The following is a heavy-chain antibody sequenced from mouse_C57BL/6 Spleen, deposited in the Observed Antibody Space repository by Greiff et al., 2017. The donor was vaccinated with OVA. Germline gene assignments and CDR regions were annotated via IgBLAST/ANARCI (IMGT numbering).Heavy chain of an antibody. CDR1: GFTFSSYA. J-gene: IGHJ3*01. D-gene: IGHD1-1*01. V-gene: IGHV5-4*01. Sequence: EVMLVESGGGLVKPGGSLKLSCAASGFTFSSYAMSWVRQTPEKRLEWVATISDGGSYTYSPDNVKGRFTISGDNAKNHLDRQMSHLKSEDAAMYYCARDYYYGFAYWGQGTLVTVSA. CDR3: ARDYYYGFAY. CDR2: ISDGGSYT.